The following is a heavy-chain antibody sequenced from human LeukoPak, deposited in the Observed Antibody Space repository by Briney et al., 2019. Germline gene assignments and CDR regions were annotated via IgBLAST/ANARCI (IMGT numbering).Heavy chain of an antibody. CDR3: ASAPLLSGSYGY. CDR1: GFTFSSYG. CDR2: ISYDGSNK. J-gene: IGHJ4*02. V-gene: IGHV3-30*03. Sequence: GRSLRLSCAASGFTFSSYGMHWVRQAPGKGLEWVAVISYDGSNKYYADSVKGRFTISRDNSKNTLYLRMNSLRAEDTAVYYCASAPLLSGSYGYWGQGTLVTVSS. D-gene: IGHD1-26*01.